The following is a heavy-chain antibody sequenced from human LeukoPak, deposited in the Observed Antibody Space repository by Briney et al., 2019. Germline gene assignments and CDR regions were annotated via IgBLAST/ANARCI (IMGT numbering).Heavy chain of an antibody. D-gene: IGHD6-19*01. V-gene: IGHV1-18*01. CDR3: ARDLSLDQQWLVRWAAHYYMDV. Sequence: GASVKVSCKASGYTFTSYGISWVRQAPGQGLEWMGWISAYNGNTNYAQKLQGRVTMTTDTSTSTAYMELRSLRSDDTAVYYCARDLSLDQQWLVRWAAHYYMDVWGKGTTVTVSS. CDR2: ISAYNGNT. J-gene: IGHJ6*03. CDR1: GYTFTSYG.